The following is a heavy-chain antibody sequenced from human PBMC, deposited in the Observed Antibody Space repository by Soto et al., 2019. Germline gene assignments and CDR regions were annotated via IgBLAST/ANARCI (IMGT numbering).Heavy chain of an antibody. D-gene: IGHD3-3*01. CDR3: ARKGPTGDDFWSGYYVGRDYYYYYMDV. CDR2: IYYSGST. Sequence: QLQLQESGPGLVKPSETLSLTCTVSGGSISSSSYYWGWIRQPPGKGLEWIGSIYYSGSTYYNPSLKSRVAISVGASKSRYSLKMSSVNAADKAVYYCARKGPTGDDFWSGYYVGRDYYYYYMDVWGKGTTVTVSS. CDR1: GGSISSSSYY. J-gene: IGHJ6*03. V-gene: IGHV4-39*01.